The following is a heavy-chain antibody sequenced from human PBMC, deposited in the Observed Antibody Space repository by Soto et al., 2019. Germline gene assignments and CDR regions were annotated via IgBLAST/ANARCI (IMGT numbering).Heavy chain of an antibody. CDR2: IAYDGRNK. V-gene: IGHV3-30*04. J-gene: IGHJ4*02. CDR1: GFTFSSYA. CDR3: ARELERVFDY. D-gene: IGHD1-1*01. Sequence: GGSLRLSCAASGFTFSSYAMHWVRQAPGKGLEWVAVIAYDGRNKYYADSVKGRFTISRDNSKNTLYLQMNSLRIEDTAVYYCARELERVFDYWGKGTLVTVSS.